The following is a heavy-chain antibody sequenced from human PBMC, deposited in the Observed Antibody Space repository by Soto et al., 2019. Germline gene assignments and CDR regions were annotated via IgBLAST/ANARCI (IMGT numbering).Heavy chain of an antibody. CDR1: GWSFSGYY. Sequence: WETLSLTFAVYGWSFSGYYWSWIRQPPGKGLEGIGEINHSGSTNYNPSLKSRVTISVDTSKNQFSLKLSSVTAADTAVYYCARVTRTARYDFWSGPPPAAFMDVWGQGTTVTVSS. J-gene: IGHJ6*02. D-gene: IGHD3-3*01. CDR3: ARVTRTARYDFWSGPPPAAFMDV. V-gene: IGHV4-34*01. CDR2: INHSGST.